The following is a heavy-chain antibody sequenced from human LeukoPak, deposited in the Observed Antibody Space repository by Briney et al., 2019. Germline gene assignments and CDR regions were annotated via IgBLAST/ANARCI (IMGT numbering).Heavy chain of an antibody. CDR2: ISAYNGNT. CDR1: GYTFTSYG. CDR3: ARGVGVPAASFDY. J-gene: IGHJ4*02. D-gene: IGHD2-2*01. Sequence: ASVKVSCKASGYTFTSYGISWVRQAPGQGLEWMGWISAYNGNTNYAQKFQGRVTIIADESTSTAYMELSSLRSEDTAVYYCARGVGVPAASFDYWGQGTLVTVSS. V-gene: IGHV1-18*01.